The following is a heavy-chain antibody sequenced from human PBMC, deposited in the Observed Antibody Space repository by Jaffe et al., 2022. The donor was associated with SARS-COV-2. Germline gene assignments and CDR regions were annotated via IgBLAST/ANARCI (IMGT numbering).Heavy chain of an antibody. V-gene: IGHV3-15*01. CDR1: GFTFSNAW. D-gene: IGHD2-2*01. J-gene: IGHJ4*02. CDR2: IKSKTDGGTT. Sequence: EVQLVESGGGLVKPGGSLRLSCAASGFTFSNAWMSWVRQAPGKGLEWVGRIKSKTDGGTTDYAAPVKGRFTISRDDSKNTLYLQMNSLKTEDTAVYYCTTSIVYKLVVPAATPDYWGQGTLVTVSS. CDR3: TTSIVYKLVVPAATPDY.